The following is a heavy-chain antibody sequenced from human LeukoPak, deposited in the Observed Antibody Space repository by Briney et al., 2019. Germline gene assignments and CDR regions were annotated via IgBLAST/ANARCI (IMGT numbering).Heavy chain of an antibody. CDR1: GYTFTSYY. CDR3: ARGGEGYCTNGVCYLYYFDY. J-gene: IGHJ4*02. D-gene: IGHD2-8*01. CDR2: INPSGGST. Sequence: GASVKVSCKASGYTFTSYYMHWVRQAPGQGLEWMGIINPSGGSTSYAQKFQGRVTMTRDMSTSTVYMELSSLRSEDTAVYYCARGGEGYCTNGVCYLYYFDYWGQGTLVTVSS. V-gene: IGHV1-46*01.